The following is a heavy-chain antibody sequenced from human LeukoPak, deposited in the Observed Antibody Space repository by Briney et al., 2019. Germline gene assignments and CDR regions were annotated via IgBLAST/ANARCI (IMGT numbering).Heavy chain of an antibody. CDR3: ARMRFLEWLLYRYYFDY. J-gene: IGHJ4*02. D-gene: IGHD3-3*01. CDR2: INHSGST. Sequence: SETLSLTCAVYGGSFSGYCWSWIRQPPGKGLEWIGEINHSGSTNYNPSLKSRVTISVDTSKNQFSLKLSSVTAADTAVYYCARMRFLEWLLYRYYFDYWGQGTLVTVSS. V-gene: IGHV4-34*01. CDR1: GGSFSGYC.